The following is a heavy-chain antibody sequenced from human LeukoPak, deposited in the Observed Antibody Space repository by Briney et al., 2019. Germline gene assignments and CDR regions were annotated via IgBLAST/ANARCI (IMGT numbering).Heavy chain of an antibody. CDR2: MNPNSSNT. Sequence: ASVRVSCKASGYTFTSYAMNWVRQATGQGLEWMGWMNPNSSNTGYAQKFQGRVTMTRNTSISTAYMELSSLRSEDTAVYYCARGPYSSGWYHLGYWGQGTLVTVSS. CDR3: ARGPYSSGWYHLGY. V-gene: IGHV1-8*02. D-gene: IGHD6-19*01. J-gene: IGHJ4*02. CDR1: GYTFTSYA.